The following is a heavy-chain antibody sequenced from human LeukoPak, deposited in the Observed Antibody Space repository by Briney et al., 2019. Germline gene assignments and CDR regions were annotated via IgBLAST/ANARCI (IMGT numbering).Heavy chain of an antibody. D-gene: IGHD6-6*01. Sequence: ASVKVSCKASGGTFSSYSISWVRQAPGQGLEWMGRIIPVLDIANYAQKLQGRVTMTTDTSTSTAYMELRSLRSDDTAVYYCARDGHEYSSPGGTTWDMDVWGKGTTVTVSS. J-gene: IGHJ6*03. CDR3: ARDGHEYSSPGGTTWDMDV. CDR1: GGTFSSYS. V-gene: IGHV1-69*04. CDR2: IIPVLDIA.